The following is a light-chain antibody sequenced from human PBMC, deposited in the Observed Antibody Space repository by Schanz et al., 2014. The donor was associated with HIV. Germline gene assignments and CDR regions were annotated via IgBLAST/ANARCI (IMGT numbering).Light chain of an antibody. V-gene: IGLV1-40*01. CDR1: SSNVGAGFD. J-gene: IGLJ2*01. CDR2: GNN. Sequence: QSVLTQPPSVSGAPGQRVTIPCSGSSSNVGAGFDVHWYQQALGKAPTLLIYGNNNRPSGVPDRFSGSKSGTSASLAISGLQSEDEADYYCAAWDDSLNGVVFGGGTKLTVL. CDR3: AAWDDSLNGVV.